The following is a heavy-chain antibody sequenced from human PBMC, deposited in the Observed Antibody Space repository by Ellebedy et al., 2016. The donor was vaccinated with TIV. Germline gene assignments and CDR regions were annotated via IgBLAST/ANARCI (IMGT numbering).Heavy chain of an antibody. V-gene: IGHV4-59*08. CDR3: ARTREWLIHHQYHFDY. CDR2: ISYSGST. J-gene: IGHJ4*02. D-gene: IGHD3-3*01. CDR1: GGPISSYY. Sequence: MPSETLSLTCKVSGGPISSYYWSWIRQPPGKGLQWFGYISYSGSTNYNPSLKSRVTISVDKSKNQFYLKLSSVTAADPAVYYCARTREWLIHHQYHFDYWGQGTLVTVSS.